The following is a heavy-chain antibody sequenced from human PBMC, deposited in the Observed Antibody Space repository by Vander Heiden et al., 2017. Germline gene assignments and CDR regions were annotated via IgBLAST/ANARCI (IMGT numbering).Heavy chain of an antibody. J-gene: IGHJ4*01. CDR3: AKGGIAARYLFDS. V-gene: IGHV3-23*01. D-gene: IGHD6-6*01. CDR1: GFNFLTDG. CDR2: ITGSGDYT. Sequence: EVQLLQSGGGLVQPGGSLRHSCEASGFNFLTDGMSWVRQAAGKGLEWFSMITGSGDYTTYADSVKGRFTTSTDTSKTTVFLQMNSLKDEDTAIYYCAKGGIAARYLFDSWGHGVLVTVSS.